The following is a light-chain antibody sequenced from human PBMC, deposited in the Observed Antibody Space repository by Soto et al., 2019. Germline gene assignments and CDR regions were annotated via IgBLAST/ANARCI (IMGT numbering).Light chain of an antibody. V-gene: IGLV2-14*01. CDR2: DVS. CDR3: SSYTSSSTLYVV. CDR1: NSDIGGYNY. J-gene: IGLJ2*01. Sequence: QSALTQPASVSGSPGQSITISCTGTNSDIGGYNYVSWYQQHPGKAPKLTIYDVSNRPSGVSNRFSGSKSGNTASLTISGLQAEDEADYYCSSYTSSSTLYVVFGGGTKLTVL.